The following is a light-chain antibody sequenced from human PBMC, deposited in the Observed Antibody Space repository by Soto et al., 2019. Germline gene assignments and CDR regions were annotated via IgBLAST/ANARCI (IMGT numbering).Light chain of an antibody. CDR2: GGS. CDR3: QQTYTTPVP. J-gene: IGKJ4*01. Sequence: DIQMTQSPSSLSASVGDRVTITCRASQSISSYLSWYQQKPGKAPKRLIYGGSTLQSGVPSRFIGSVSGTGCTLTISSLQPADCASNFCQQTYTTPVPFGGGTKVDVK. V-gene: IGKV1-39*01. CDR1: QSISSY.